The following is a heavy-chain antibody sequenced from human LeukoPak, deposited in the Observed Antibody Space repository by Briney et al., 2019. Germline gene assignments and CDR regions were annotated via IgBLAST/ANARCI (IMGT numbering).Heavy chain of an antibody. Sequence: SETLSLTCTVSGGSISSYYWNWIRQPPGKGLEWIGYIYYSGSTNYNPSLKSRVTISVDTSKNRFSLKLSSVTAADTAVYYCARGAAPNSLDYWGQGTLVTVSS. V-gene: IGHV4-59*01. CDR1: GGSISSYY. CDR2: IYYSGST. CDR3: ARGAAPNSLDY. D-gene: IGHD6-6*01. J-gene: IGHJ4*02.